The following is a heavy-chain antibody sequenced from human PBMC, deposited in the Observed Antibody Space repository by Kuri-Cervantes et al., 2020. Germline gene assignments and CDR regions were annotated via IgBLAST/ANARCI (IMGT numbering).Heavy chain of an antibody. V-gene: IGHV3-74*01. Sequence: GESLKISCAASGFTFSSYWMHWVRQAPGKGLVWVSRVNGEGSSTSYADSVKGRFTISRDNAKNTLYLQMNSLRAEDTAVYYCARDETGSFDYWGQGTLVTVSS. CDR1: GFTFSSYW. CDR3: ARDETGSFDY. J-gene: IGHJ4*02. D-gene: IGHD7-27*01. CDR2: VNGEGSST.